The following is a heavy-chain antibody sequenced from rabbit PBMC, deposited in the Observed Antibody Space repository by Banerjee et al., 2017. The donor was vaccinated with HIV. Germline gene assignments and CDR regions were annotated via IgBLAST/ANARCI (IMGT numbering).Heavy chain of an antibody. V-gene: IGHV1S45*01. CDR3: ARYYNSGWAYTRLDL. D-gene: IGHD4-1*01. Sequence: QQQLEESGGGLVKPGGTLTLTCKASGIDFSSYYRMCWVRQAPGRGLEWIAGIYAGSGGSTDYASWAKGRFTISKTSSTTVTLQMTSLTAADTATYFCARYYNSGWAYTRLDLWGQGTLVTVS. CDR1: GIDFSSYYR. CDR2: IYAGSGGST. J-gene: IGHJ3*01.